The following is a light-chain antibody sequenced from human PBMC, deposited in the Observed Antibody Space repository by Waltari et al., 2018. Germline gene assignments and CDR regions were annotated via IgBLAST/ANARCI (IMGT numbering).Light chain of an antibody. CDR2: AAS. V-gene: IGKV3-20*01. Sequence: EIVLTQSPGTLSLSPGEGATLHCRASQSVSSSYLAWYQQKPGQAPRLLIYAASSRATGIPDRFSGSGSGTDFTLTISRLEPEDFAVYYCQHYGYSLWTFGQGTKVEIK. CDR3: QHYGYSLWT. CDR1: QSVSSSY. J-gene: IGKJ1*01.